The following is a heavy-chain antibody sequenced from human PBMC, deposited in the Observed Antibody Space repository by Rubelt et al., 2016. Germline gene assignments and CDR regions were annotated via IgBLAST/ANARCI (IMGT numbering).Heavy chain of an antibody. V-gene: IGHV5-51*01. D-gene: IGHD6-13*01. J-gene: IGHJ6*02. Sequence: IGWVRQMPGKGLEWMGIIYPGDSDTRYSPSFQGQVTISADKSISTAYLQWSSLKASDTAMYYCARLDDVGAAAGRMDVWGQGTTVTVSS. CDR2: IYPGDSDT. CDR3: ARLDDVGAAAGRMDV.